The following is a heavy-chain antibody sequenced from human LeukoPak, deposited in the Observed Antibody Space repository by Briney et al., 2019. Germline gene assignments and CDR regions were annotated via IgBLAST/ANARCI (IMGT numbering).Heavy chain of an antibody. CDR1: GFTFSSYA. Sequence: GGSLRLSCAASGFTFSSYAMSWVRQAPGKGLEWVSAISGSGGRTNYADSAKGRFTISRDNSKNTLYLQMNSLRAEDTAVYYCARGRGINDFWSGYSDAFDIWGQGTMVTVSS. D-gene: IGHD3-3*01. V-gene: IGHV3-23*01. CDR2: ISGSGGRT. CDR3: ARGRGINDFWSGYSDAFDI. J-gene: IGHJ3*02.